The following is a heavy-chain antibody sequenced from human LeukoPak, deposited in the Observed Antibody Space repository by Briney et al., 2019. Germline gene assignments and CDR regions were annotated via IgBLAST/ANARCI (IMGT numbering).Heavy chain of an antibody. D-gene: IGHD3-10*01. J-gene: IGHJ4*02. CDR2: IDGSGGNI. V-gene: IGHV3-23*01. CDR3: AKPEKRLWFGESLNY. Sequence: PGGSLRLSCAASGFTFSSYVMSWVRQAPGKGLEWVSSIDGSGGNIYYADSVKGRFTVSRDKSKNTLYLQMNSLRPEDTAVYYCAKPEKRLWFGESLNYWGQGTLVTVSS. CDR1: GFTFSSYV.